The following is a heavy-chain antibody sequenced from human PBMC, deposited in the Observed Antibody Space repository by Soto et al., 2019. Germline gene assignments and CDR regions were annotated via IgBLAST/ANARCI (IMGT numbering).Heavy chain of an antibody. CDR2: IYTSGST. Sequence: PSETLSLTCTVSGGSISSYYWSCIRQPAGKGREWIGRIYTSGSTNYNPSLKSRVTMSVDTSKNQFSLKLSSVTAADTAVYYCAREARITIFGVVHYGMDVWGQGTTVTAS. V-gene: IGHV4-4*07. J-gene: IGHJ6*02. D-gene: IGHD3-3*01. CDR3: AREARITIFGVVHYGMDV. CDR1: GGSISSYY.